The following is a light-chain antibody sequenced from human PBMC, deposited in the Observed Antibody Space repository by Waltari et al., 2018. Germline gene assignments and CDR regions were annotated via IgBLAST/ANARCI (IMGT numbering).Light chain of an antibody. CDR1: SSDVGGYNY. Sequence: QSALTQPASVSGSPGQSITISCTGTSSDVGGYNYVSWYQQHPCKAPKLMLLYVSNRPYGVSNRFYGSKSGDTAFLTSSGLQAEDEADYYCSSYISSSTLEVFGGGTRLTVL. V-gene: IGLV2-14*03. CDR2: YVS. CDR3: SSYISSSTLEV. J-gene: IGLJ3*02.